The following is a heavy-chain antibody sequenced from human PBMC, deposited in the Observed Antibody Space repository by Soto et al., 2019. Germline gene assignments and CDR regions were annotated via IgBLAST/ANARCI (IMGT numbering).Heavy chain of an antibody. Sequence: GGSLRLSCAASGFTFSSYSMNWVRQAPGKGLEWVSSISSSSSYIYYADSVKGRLTISRDNAKNSLYLQMNSLRAEDTAVYYCARDGDDFWSAYYYYGMDVWGQGTTVTVSS. V-gene: IGHV3-21*01. J-gene: IGHJ6*02. CDR1: GFTFSSYS. D-gene: IGHD3-3*01. CDR3: ARDGDDFWSAYYYYGMDV. CDR2: ISSSSSYI.